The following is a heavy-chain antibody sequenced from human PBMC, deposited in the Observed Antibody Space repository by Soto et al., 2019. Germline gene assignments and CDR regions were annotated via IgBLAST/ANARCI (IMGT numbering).Heavy chain of an antibody. D-gene: IGHD2-21*02. CDR3: ARFSRSGDCY. Sequence: EVQLVESGGGLVQPGGSLRLSCAASGFTFGSYWMSWVRQAPGKGLEWVANIKPDGSVKDHVDSVKGRFTISRDNAKNSLDLQMNSLRVEDTAVYYCARFSRSGDCYWGQGTLVTVSS. CDR2: IKPDGSVK. CDR1: GFTFGSYW. J-gene: IGHJ4*02. V-gene: IGHV3-7*01.